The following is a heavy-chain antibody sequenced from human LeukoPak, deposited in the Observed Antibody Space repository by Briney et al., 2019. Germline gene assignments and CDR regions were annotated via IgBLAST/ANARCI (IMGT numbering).Heavy chain of an antibody. CDR1: VDTLRIYA. V-gene: IGHV1-69*13. CDR2: VASIFGTP. CDR3: ARGPYYYYYYMDV. J-gene: IGHJ6*03. Sequence: SVKLSYNSSVDTLRIYAICWGPQTPPQGLERMGGVASIFGTPNYAQKFQGRVTITPDESTSTAYMELSSLRSEDTAVYYCARGPYYYYYYMDVWGKGTTVTVSS.